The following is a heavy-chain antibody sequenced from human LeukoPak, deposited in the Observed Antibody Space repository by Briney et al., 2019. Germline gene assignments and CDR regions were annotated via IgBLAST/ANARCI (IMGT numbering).Heavy chain of an antibody. CDR2: IYPGDSDT. Sequence: GESLKISCKGSGYSFTSYWIGWVRQMPGKGLEWMGIIYPGDSDTRYSPSFQGQVTISADKSISTAYRQWSSLKASDTAMYYCARRRGIAAAENYFDYWGQGTLVTVSS. CDR1: GYSFTSYW. V-gene: IGHV5-51*01. D-gene: IGHD6-13*01. J-gene: IGHJ4*02. CDR3: ARRRGIAAAENYFDY.